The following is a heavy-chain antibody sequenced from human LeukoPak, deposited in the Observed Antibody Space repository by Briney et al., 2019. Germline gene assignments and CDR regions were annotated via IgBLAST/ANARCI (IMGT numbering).Heavy chain of an antibody. CDR1: GGSISSYY. Sequence: PSETLSLTCTVSGGSISSYYWSWIRQPPGKGLEWIGYIYYSGSTNYNPSLKSRVTISVDTSKNQFSLKLSSVTAADPAVYYCARIPGPYWGQGTMVTVSS. J-gene: IGHJ3*01. V-gene: IGHV4-59*01. CDR3: ARIPGPY. CDR2: IYYSGST.